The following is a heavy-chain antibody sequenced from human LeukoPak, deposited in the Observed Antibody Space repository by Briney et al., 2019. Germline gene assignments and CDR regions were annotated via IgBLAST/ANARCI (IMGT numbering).Heavy chain of an antibody. CDR3: AKDAKGYGKRVWEPDY. D-gene: IGHD5-18*01. CDR1: GFTFSSYA. J-gene: IGHJ4*02. V-gene: IGHV3-23*01. CDR2: ISGSGGST. Sequence: SGGSLRLSCAASGFTFSSYAMSWVRQAPGKGLEWVSAISGSGGSTYYADSVKGRFTISRDNSKNTLYLQMNSLRAEDTAVYYCAKDAKGYGKRVWEPDYWGQGTLVTVSS.